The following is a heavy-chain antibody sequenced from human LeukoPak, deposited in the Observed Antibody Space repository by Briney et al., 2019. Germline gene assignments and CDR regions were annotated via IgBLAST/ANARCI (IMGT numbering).Heavy chain of an antibody. D-gene: IGHD4-17*01. Sequence: ASVKVSCKASGCTFTSYDINWVRQATGQGLEWMGWMNPNSGNTGYAQKFQGRVTMTRNTSISTAYMELSSLRSEDTAVYYCARDSDGDYYYYGMDVWGQGTTVTVSS. CDR2: MNPNSGNT. J-gene: IGHJ6*02. V-gene: IGHV1-8*01. CDR3: ARDSDGDYYYYGMDV. CDR1: GCTFTSYD.